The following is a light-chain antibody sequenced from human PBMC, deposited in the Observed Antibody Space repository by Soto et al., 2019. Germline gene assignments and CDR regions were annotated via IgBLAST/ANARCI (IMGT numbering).Light chain of an antibody. CDR3: GSHTDNSTVDA. CDR2: EVT. J-gene: IGLJ1*01. CDR1: SSDVGHYDY. Sequence: QSALTQPASVSGSPGQSISISCTGTSSDVGHYDYVSWYQQHPGKAPKLMIYEVTNRPSGVSSRFSGSKSGNTASLTISGLQAEDEADYYCGSHTDNSTVDAFGTGTKLTVL. V-gene: IGLV2-14*01.